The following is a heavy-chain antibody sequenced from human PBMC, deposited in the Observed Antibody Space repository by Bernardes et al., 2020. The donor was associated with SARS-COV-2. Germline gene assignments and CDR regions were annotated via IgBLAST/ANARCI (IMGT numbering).Heavy chain of an antibody. D-gene: IGHD3-10*01. J-gene: IGHJ4*02. CDR1: GFTFNSYA. CDR2: IRASGDRT. Sequence: GSLRLSCAASGFTFNSYAMNWVRQAPGKGLEWVSAIRASGDRTYYAESVKGRFTISRDNSKNTLYLQMNSLTAEDTAVYYCAKFKDYYGSGITDYWGQGILVTVSS. CDR3: AKFKDYYGSGITDY. V-gene: IGHV3-23*01.